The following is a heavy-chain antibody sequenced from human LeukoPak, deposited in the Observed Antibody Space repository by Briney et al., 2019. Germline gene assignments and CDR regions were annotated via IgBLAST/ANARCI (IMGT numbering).Heavy chain of an antibody. CDR1: GGSISSYY. CDR3: ARGWGYFDY. J-gene: IGHJ4*02. V-gene: IGHV4-59*01. Sequence: SETLSLTCTVSGGSISSYYWSWLRQPPGKGLEWLGYIYYSGSTNYNPSLKSRVTISVDTSKNQFSLKLSSVTAADTAVYYWARGWGYFDYWGQGTLVTVSS. CDR2: IYYSGST. D-gene: IGHD7-27*01.